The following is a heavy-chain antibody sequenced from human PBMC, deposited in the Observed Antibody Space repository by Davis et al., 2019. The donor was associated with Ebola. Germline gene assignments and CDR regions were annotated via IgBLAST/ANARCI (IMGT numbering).Heavy chain of an antibody. D-gene: IGHD3-10*01. CDR1: GYRFTSYW. Sequence: GESLKISCKGSGYRFTSYWIGWVRQMPGRGLQWMGIIYPDDSDTTYSPSFQGQITISADRSINTAFLQWTSLKASDTAMYYCVRRGAFDVWGQGTMVTVSS. CDR3: VRRGAFDV. J-gene: IGHJ3*01. CDR2: IYPDDSDT. V-gene: IGHV5-51*01.